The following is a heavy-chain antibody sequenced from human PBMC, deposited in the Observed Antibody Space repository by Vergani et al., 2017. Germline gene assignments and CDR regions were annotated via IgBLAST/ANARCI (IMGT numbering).Heavy chain of an antibody. V-gene: IGHV5-51*01. CDR2: IYPGDSDT. J-gene: IGHJ5*02. CDR1: GYSFTSYW. D-gene: IGHD3-9*01. CDR3: AXRDRGDILAGYYNWFDP. Sequence: EVQLVQSGAEVKKPGESLKISCKGSGYSFTSYWIGWVRQMPGKGLEWMGIIYPGDSDTRYSPSFQGQVTISADKSISTAYLQWSSLKASDTAMYYCAXRDRGDILAGYYNWFDPWGQGTLVTVSS.